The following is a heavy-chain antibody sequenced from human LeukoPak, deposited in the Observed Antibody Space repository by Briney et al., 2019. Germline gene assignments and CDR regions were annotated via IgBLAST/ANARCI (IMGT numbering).Heavy chain of an antibody. CDR3: ARRRGYSGSYYGVKEGNFDY. J-gene: IGHJ4*02. V-gene: IGHV4-4*02. CDR1: GFIFRSYG. Sequence: GSLRLSCAASGFIFRSYGMSWVRQAPGKGLEWIGSTYYSGSTNYNPSLKSRVTISVEMSKNQFSLKLSSVTAADTAVYYCARRRGYSGSYYGVKEGNFDYWGQGTLVTVSS. CDR2: TYYSGST. D-gene: IGHD1-26*01.